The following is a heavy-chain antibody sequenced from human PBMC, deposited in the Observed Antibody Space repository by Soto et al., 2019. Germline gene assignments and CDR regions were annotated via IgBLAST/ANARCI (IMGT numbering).Heavy chain of an antibody. CDR1: GYSFTSNW. D-gene: IGHD3-10*01. CDR3: ARRAGSYPYYYGMDV. J-gene: IGHJ6*02. CDR2: IYPGDSDT. V-gene: IGHV5-51*01. Sequence: LKISCKGSGYSFTSNWIGWVRQMPGKGLEWMGIIYPGDSDTRYSPSFQGQVTISADKSISTAYLQWSSLKASDTAMYYCARRAGSYPYYYGMDVWGQGTTVTVSS.